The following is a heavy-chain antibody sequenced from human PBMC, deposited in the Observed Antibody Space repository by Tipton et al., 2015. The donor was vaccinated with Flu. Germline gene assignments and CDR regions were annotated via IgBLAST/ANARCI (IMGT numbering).Heavy chain of an antibody. Sequence: TLSLTCMISGGSISSYYWSWIRQSPGRGLEWIGYVYYRGSTSYNPSLKSRVTISVDTSKIQFSLRLNSVTAADTAVYYCARGYHGSGNYSPVGIDSWGQGTLVTVSS. V-gene: IGHV4-59*12. CDR2: VYYRGST. CDR3: ARGYHGSGNYSPVGIDS. J-gene: IGHJ4*02. D-gene: IGHD3-10*01. CDR1: GGSISSYY.